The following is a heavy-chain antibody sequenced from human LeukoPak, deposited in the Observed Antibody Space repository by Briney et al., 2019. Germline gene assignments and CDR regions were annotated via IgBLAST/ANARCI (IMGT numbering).Heavy chain of an antibody. V-gene: IGHV4-34*01. CDR2: INHSGST. D-gene: IGHD2-2*01. J-gene: IGHJ6*03. Sequence: SETLSLTCAVYGGSFSGYYWSWIRQPPGKGLEWIGEINHSGSTNYNPSLKSRVTISVDTSKNQFSLKLSSVTAADTAEYYCARGRAGYCSSTSCSKYYYYYYMDVWGKGTTVTVSS. CDR3: ARGRAGYCSSTSCSKYYYYYYMDV. CDR1: GGSFSGYY.